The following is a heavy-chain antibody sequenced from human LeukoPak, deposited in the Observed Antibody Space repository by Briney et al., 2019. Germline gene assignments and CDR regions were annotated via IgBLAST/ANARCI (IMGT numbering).Heavy chain of an antibody. CDR3: ARLTTALLFDY. V-gene: IGHV1-8*01. D-gene: IGHD3-22*01. CDR1: GGSFNSYV. CDR2: MNPNSGNT. J-gene: IGHJ4*02. Sequence: ASVKVSCKASGGSFNSYVITWVRQAPGQGLEWMGWMNPNSGNTGYAQKFQGRVTITRNTSISTAYMELSSLRSEDTAVYYCARLTTALLFDYWGQGTLVTVSS.